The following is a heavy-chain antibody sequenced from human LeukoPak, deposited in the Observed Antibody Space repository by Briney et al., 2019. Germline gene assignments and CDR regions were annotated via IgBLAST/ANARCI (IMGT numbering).Heavy chain of an antibody. Sequence: GGSLRLSCAASGFTFSSYTMHWVRQAPGKGLEWVAVISYDGSNKYYADSVKGRFTISRDNAKNSLYLQMNSLRAEDTAVYYCAELGITMIGGVWGKGTTVTISS. V-gene: IGHV3-30*04. D-gene: IGHD3-10*02. CDR2: ISYDGSNK. CDR3: AELGITMIGGV. J-gene: IGHJ6*04. CDR1: GFTFSSYT.